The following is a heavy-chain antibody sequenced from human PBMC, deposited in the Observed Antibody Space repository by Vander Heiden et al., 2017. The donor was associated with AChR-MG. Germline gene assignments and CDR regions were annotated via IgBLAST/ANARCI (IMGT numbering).Heavy chain of an antibody. CDR3: AKLPSLYSSGWSKQTGYFQQ. Sequence: EVQLLESGGALVQPGGSLRLSCAASGFTFSTYAMSWVRQAPGKGLESVSVISGSGGSTYYADSVKGRFTISRDNSKNTLYLQMNSLRAEDTAVYYCAKLPSLYSSGWSKQTGYFQQWGQGTLVTVSS. V-gene: IGHV3-23*01. CDR1: GFTFSTYA. CDR2: ISGSGGST. J-gene: IGHJ1*01. D-gene: IGHD6-19*01.